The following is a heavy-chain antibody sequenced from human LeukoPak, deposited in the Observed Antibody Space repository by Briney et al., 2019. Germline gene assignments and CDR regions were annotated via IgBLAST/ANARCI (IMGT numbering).Heavy chain of an antibody. CDR1: GYTFTSHY. D-gene: IGHD6-13*01. CDR3: ARRRLAAEGLNY. J-gene: IGHJ4*02. Sequence: ASVKVSCKASGYTFTSHYISWVRQAPGQGLEWMGWISAYNGNTNYAQKLQGRVTMTTDTSTSTAYMELRSLRSDDTAVYYCARRRLAAEGLNYWGQGTLVTVSS. V-gene: IGHV1-18*01. CDR2: ISAYNGNT.